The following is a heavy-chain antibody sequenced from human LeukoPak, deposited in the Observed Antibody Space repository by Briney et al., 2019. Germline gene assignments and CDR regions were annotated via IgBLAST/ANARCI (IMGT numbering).Heavy chain of an antibody. J-gene: IGHJ3*02. CDR2: ISSNGRT. Sequence: SETLSLTCTVSGGSINAYHWSWIRQPPGKGLEWIGYISSNGRTNYNPSLKSRVTISIDPSKIQFSLKLSSMTAADTAVYYCATNAAGAPGETFDIWGQGTLVTVSS. CDR1: GGSINAYH. V-gene: IGHV4-59*13. CDR3: ATNAAGAPGETFDI. D-gene: IGHD6-13*01.